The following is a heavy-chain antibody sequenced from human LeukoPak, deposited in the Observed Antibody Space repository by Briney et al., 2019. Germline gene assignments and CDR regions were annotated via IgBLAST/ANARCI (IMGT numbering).Heavy chain of an antibody. J-gene: IGHJ4*02. CDR3: ARVGDGNFDY. D-gene: IGHD3-10*01. Sequence: SETLSLTCTVSGGSISSYYWSWIRQPPGQRLEWIGYIYYSGNTNQNPSLKSRVAISIDTSKNQFSLRLSSVTAADTAVYYCARVGDGNFDYWGQGTLVTVSS. V-gene: IGHV4-59*01. CDR2: IYYSGNT. CDR1: GGSISSYY.